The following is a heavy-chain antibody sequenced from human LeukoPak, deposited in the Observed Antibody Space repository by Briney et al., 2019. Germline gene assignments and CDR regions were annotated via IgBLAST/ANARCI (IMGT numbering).Heavy chain of an antibody. V-gene: IGHV3-9*01. D-gene: IGHD4-23*01. Sequence: GRSLRLSCAASGFTFDDYAMHWVRQAPGKGLEWVSGISGNSGSLGYADSVKGRFTISRDNAKNFLYLQMNGLRAEDTALYYCAKADTTVADGMDVWGQGTTVTVSS. J-gene: IGHJ6*02. CDR2: ISGNSGSL. CDR3: AKADTTVADGMDV. CDR1: GFTFDDYA.